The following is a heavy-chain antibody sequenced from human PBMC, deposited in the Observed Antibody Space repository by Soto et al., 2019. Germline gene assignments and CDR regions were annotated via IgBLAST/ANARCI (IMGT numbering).Heavy chain of an antibody. V-gene: IGHV1-69*02. CDR2: IIPILGIA. Sequence: QVQLVQSGAEVKKPGSSVKVSCKASGGTFSSYTISWVRHAPGQGLEWMGRIIPILGIANYAEKFQGIVTITAVKSTSKAYMELSSLRSEDTAVYYCARGYCSGSSCYWSEEYYDYWGQGTLVTVSS. J-gene: IGHJ4*02. CDR1: GGTFSSYT. CDR3: ARGYCSGSSCYWSEEYYDY. D-gene: IGHD2-15*01.